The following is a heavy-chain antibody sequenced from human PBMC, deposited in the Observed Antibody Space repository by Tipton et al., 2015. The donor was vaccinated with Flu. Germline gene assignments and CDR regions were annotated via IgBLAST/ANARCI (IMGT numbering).Heavy chain of an antibody. V-gene: IGHV3-33*01. D-gene: IGHD5-18*01. CDR3: ARDHIGYNPFYGLDV. CDR2: TWNDGSKK. J-gene: IGHJ6*02. CDR1: GFVFSVYA. Sequence: SLRLSCTASGFVFSVYAIHWVRQAPGKGLEWVSVTWNDGSKKYYAESVMGRFTISRDNTQKMVYLQMNSLRAEDTAVYYCARDHIGYNPFYGLDVWGQGATVSV.